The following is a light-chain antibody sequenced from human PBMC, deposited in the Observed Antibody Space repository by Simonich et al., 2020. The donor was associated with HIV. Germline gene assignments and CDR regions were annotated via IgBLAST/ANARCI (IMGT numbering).Light chain of an antibody. Sequence: IVMTQSPATLSVSPGERATLSCRASQSISSNLAWYQQKPGQAPRILISGASTRATGIPARFSGSGSGTEFTLTISSLQSEDFAVYYCQQRFNWPPYTFGQGTKLEI. CDR1: QSISSN. J-gene: IGKJ2*01. CDR3: QQRFNWPPYT. V-gene: IGKV3D-15*01. CDR2: GAS.